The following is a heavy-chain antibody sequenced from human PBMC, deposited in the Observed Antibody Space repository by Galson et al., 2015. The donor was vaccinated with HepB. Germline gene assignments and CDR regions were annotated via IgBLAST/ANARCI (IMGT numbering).Heavy chain of an antibody. CDR3: AKDSSSGSLRRGMVGASDH. J-gene: IGHJ4*02. CDR2: ISYDGSNK. V-gene: IGHV3-30*18. D-gene: IGHD1-26*01. Sequence: SLRLSCAASGFTFSSYGMHWVRQAPGKGLEWVAVISYDGSNKYYADSVKGRFTISRDNSKNTLYLQMNSLRAEDTAVYYCAKDSSSGSLRRGMVGASDHWGQGTLVTVSS. CDR1: GFTFSSYG.